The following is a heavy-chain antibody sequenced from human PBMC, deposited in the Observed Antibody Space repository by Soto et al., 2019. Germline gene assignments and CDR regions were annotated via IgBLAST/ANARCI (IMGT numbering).Heavy chain of an antibody. CDR2: ISYDGGTK. V-gene: IGHV3-30-3*01. D-gene: IGHD6-19*01. CDR1: GFIFSTYT. Sequence: QVQLVESGGGVVQPGRSLRLSCAASGFIFSTYTMHWVRQAPGKGLEWVALISYDGGTKYYADSVKGRFTISRDSSKNTLYLQMNSLRTEDTALYYCARAHAVAGNGFDPWGQGTLVTVSS. CDR3: ARAHAVAGNGFDP. J-gene: IGHJ5*02.